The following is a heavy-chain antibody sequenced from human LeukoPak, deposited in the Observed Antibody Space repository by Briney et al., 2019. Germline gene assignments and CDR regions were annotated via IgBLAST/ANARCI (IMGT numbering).Heavy chain of an antibody. Sequence: GGSLRLSCAASGFTFSSYWMSWVRQAPGKGLEWVSAISNNGGYTYYADSVQGRFTISRDNSKSTLCLQMNSLRAEDTAVYYCAKQLGYCSDGSCYFPYWGQGTLVTVSS. CDR3: AKQLGYCSDGSCYFPY. V-gene: IGHV3-23*01. J-gene: IGHJ4*02. D-gene: IGHD2-15*01. CDR2: ISNNGGYT. CDR1: GFTFSSYW.